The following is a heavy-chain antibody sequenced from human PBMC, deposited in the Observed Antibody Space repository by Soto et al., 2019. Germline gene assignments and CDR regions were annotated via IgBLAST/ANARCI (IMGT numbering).Heavy chain of an antibody. CDR1: GSSISGYY. D-gene: IGHD2-15*01. V-gene: IGHV4-59*08. CDR2: MYYGGRT. CDR3: ARGTPSPLIVRSSRGPWFDP. Sequence: SETLSLTCTVSGSSISGYYWSWIRQPPGKGLEWIGYMYYGGRTNYNPSLKSRVTISVDTSKMQVSLKLSSVTAADTAVYFCARGTPSPLIVRSSRGPWFDPWGQGTLVTVSS. J-gene: IGHJ5*02.